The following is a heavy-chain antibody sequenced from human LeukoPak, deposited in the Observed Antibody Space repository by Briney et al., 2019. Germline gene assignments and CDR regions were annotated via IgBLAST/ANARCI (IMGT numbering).Heavy chain of an antibody. Sequence: GGSLRLSCAASGFTFSSYDMHWVRQVTGKGLEWVSAIGTAGDTYYPDSVRGRFTISRENAKNSLYLHMNSLRAGDTAVYYCARSWGGSSNYYRYYGMDVCGQGTTVTVSS. V-gene: IGHV3-13*01. J-gene: IGHJ6*02. CDR1: GFTFSSYD. D-gene: IGHD2-15*01. CDR2: IGTAGDT. CDR3: ARSWGGSSNYYRYYGMDV.